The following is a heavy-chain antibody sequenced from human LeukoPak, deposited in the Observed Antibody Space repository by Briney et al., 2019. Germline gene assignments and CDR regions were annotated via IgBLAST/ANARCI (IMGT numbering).Heavy chain of an antibody. Sequence: GSLRLSCVASGFTFSNYWMHWVRQPPGKGLVWVSRIYVDGRTTNYADSVKGRFTISRDNSKNTLYLQTNRLRAEDTAVYYCARVVYSSGSSFYFDYWGQGTLVTVSS. CDR3: ARVVYSSGSSFYFDY. D-gene: IGHD6-19*01. CDR1: GFTFSNYW. V-gene: IGHV3-74*01. CDR2: IYVDGRTT. J-gene: IGHJ4*02.